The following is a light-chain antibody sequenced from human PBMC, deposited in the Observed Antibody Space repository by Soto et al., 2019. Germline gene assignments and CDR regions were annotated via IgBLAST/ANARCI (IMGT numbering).Light chain of an antibody. CDR1: SSNIGAGYD. CDR3: QYYDSSVSKVV. CDR2: GNS. J-gene: IGLJ2*01. Sequence: QSVLTQPPSVSGAPGQRVTISCTGSSSNIGAGYDVHWYQQLPGTAPKLLIYGNSNRPSGVPDRFSGSKSGTSASLAITGLQSEDEADYHCQYYDSSVSKVVFGGGTKLTVL. V-gene: IGLV1-40*01.